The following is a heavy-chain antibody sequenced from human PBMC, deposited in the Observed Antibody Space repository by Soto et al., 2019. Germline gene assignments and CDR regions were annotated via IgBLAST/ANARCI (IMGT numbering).Heavy chain of an antibody. CDR3: ARGLREPGRYSSSSPWFDP. J-gene: IGHJ5*02. CDR2: INPNSGGT. Sequence: ASVKVSCKASGYTFTGYYMHWVRQAPGQGLEWMGWINPNSGGTNYAQKFQGWVTMTRDTSISTAYMELSRLRSDDTAVYYCARGLREPGRYSSSSPWFDPWGQGTLVTVS. CDR1: GYTFTGYY. D-gene: IGHD6-6*01. V-gene: IGHV1-2*04.